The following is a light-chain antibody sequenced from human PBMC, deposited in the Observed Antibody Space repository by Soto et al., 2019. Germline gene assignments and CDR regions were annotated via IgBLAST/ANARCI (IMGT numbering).Light chain of an antibody. CDR3: QQFGGSPPAFT. CDR2: GAS. Sequence: EVVLTQSPGTLSLSPGERATLSCRASQSVSSRNLAWYQQKPGQAPRLLMYGASNRATGIPDRFSGSGSGKDFTLTISRLEPEDFAVFYCQQFGGSPPAFTFGQGTKLEIK. CDR1: QSVSSRN. J-gene: IGKJ2*01. V-gene: IGKV3-20*01.